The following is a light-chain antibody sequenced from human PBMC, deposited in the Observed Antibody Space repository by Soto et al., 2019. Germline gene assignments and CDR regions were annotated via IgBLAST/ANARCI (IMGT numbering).Light chain of an antibody. CDR3: QQYGSSPQYT. V-gene: IGKV3-20*01. CDR2: GAS. CDR1: QSVSNSY. Sequence: EIVLTQSPVTLSLSPGEIATLSCRASQSVSNSYLAWYQQKPGQAPRLLIYGASSRATGIPDRFSGSGSGTDFTLTISRLEPEDFAVYYCQQYGSSPQYTFGQGTKLEIK. J-gene: IGKJ2*01.